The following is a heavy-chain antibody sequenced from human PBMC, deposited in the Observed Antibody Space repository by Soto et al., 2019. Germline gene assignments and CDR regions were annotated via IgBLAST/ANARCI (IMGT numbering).Heavy chain of an antibody. J-gene: IGHJ4*02. CDR3: ARDARNADYDY. CDR1: GFTFSIHA. CDR2: IHGTRSII. Sequence: EVQLVESGGGLVQPGGSLRLSCEVSGFTFSIHAMNWVRQAPGKGLEWVAYIHGTRSIIYYADSVKGRFTISRDNVNNSLFLQMDSLRDEATAVYYCARDARNADYDYWGQGTLVTVSS. V-gene: IGHV3-48*02. D-gene: IGHD3-16*01.